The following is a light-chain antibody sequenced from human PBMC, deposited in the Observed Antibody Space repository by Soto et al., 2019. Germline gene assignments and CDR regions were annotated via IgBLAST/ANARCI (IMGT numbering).Light chain of an antibody. CDR1: SSDVGGYNY. V-gene: IGLV2-14*01. CDR3: SSYTSSHTYV. J-gene: IGLJ1*01. CDR2: EVS. Sequence: QSALTQPASVSGSHGRSITISCTGTSSDVGGYNYVSWYQQHPGKAPKLMIYEVSNRPSGVSNRFSGSRSGNTASLTISGLQTEDEADYYCSSYTSSHTYVFGTGTKLTVL.